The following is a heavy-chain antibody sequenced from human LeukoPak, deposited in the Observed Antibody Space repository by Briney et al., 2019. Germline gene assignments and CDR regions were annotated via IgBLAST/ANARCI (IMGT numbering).Heavy chain of an antibody. J-gene: IGHJ5*02. Sequence: PSETLSLTCTVSGGSISSGGYYWSWIRQPPGKGLEWIGYIYYSGSTNYNPSLKSRVTISVDTSKNQFSLKLSSVTAADTAVYYCARDRSPIFGVPTSGWFDPWGQGTLVTVSS. CDR2: IYYSGST. CDR3: ARDRSPIFGVPTSGWFDP. CDR1: GGSISSGGYY. V-gene: IGHV4-61*08. D-gene: IGHD3-3*01.